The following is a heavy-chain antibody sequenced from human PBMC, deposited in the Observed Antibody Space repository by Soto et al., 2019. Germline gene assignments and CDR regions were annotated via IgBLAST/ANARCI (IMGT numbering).Heavy chain of an antibody. Sequence: ASVKVSCKASGYTLSTYAIHWVRQAPGQSPEWMGLMHGGNGNTRYSEKFQGRVTITRDTGANTAYMELSSLRSEDTAVYFCARDPYINAYYAFDYWGQGTLVTVSS. J-gene: IGHJ4*02. D-gene: IGHD3-10*01. V-gene: IGHV1-3*01. CDR2: MHGGNGNT. CDR3: ARDPYINAYYAFDY. CDR1: GYTLSTYA.